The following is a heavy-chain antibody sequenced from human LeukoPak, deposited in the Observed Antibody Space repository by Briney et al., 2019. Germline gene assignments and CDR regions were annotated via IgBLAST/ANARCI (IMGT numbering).Heavy chain of an antibody. D-gene: IGHD6-19*01. CDR1: GFTFSSYW. V-gene: IGHV3-30*03. CDR3: ARVRQWLDRDAFDI. Sequence: GGSLRLSCAASGFTFSSYWMSWVRQAPGKGLEWVAFISYDGSNKYYADSVKGRFTISRDNSKNTLYLQMNSLRAEDTAVYYCARVRQWLDRDAFDIWGQGTMVTVSS. CDR2: ISYDGSNK. J-gene: IGHJ3*02.